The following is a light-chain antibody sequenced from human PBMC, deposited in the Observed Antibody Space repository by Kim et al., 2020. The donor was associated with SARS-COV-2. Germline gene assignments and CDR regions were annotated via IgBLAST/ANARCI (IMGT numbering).Light chain of an antibody. V-gene: IGKV3-20*01. CDR3: QQYDSSPVT. CDR1: QSLSSTY. Sequence: EIVLTQSPGTLSLSPGERATLSCRASQSLSSTYLTWHQQKPGQAPRVLIYGASTRATGIPDRFSGSGSGTDFTLTISRLEPEDFAVYYCQQYDSSPVTFGQGTKLEI. J-gene: IGKJ2*01. CDR2: GAS.